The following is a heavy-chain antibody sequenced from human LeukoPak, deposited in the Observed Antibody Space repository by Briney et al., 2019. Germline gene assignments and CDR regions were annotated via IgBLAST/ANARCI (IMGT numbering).Heavy chain of an antibody. CDR3: ARVRRGSYYVYYFDY. CDR2: IYHSGSGST. CDR1: GGSISSGGHS. D-gene: IGHD1-26*01. J-gene: IGHJ4*02. V-gene: IGHV4-30-2*01. Sequence: PSQTLSLTCTVSGGSISSGGHSWSWIRQPPGKGLEWIGYIYHSGSGSTYYNPSLESRVTISIDKSKNQFSLKLSSVTAADTAVYYCARVRRGSYYVYYFDYWGQGTLVTVSS.